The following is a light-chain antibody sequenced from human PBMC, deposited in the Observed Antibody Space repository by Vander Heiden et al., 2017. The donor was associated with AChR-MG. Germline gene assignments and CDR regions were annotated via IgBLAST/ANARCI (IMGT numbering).Light chain of an antibody. CDR3: CSYAGSYSWV. J-gene: IGLJ3*02. CDR2: DVN. V-gene: IGLV2-11*01. CDR1: SSDVGGYDY. Sequence: QSALTQPRSVSGSPGQSVTISCSGTSSDVGGYDYVSWYQQHPGKAPKLIVYDVNKRPSGVPGHFSGSKSGNTASLTISGLQAEDEADYYCCSYAGSYSWVFGGGTRLTVL.